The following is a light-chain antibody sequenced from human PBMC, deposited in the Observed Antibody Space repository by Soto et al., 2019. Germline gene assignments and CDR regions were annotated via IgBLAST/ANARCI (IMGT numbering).Light chain of an antibody. Sequence: ETVMTQSAATLSVSLGERATLSCRASQSVSTNLAWYQQKPGQAPRLLIYGASTRVTGVPARFSGGGSGTDFTLTISSLQSEDFAIYYCQQYNNWPRTFGQGTKVEIK. CDR1: QSVSTN. J-gene: IGKJ1*01. V-gene: IGKV3-15*01. CDR2: GAS. CDR3: QQYNNWPRT.